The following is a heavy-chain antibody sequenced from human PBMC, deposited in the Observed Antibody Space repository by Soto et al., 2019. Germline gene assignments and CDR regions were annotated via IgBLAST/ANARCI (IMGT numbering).Heavy chain of an antibody. CDR3: ATDPFSGSYYGFYI. CDR1: GFTFSNAW. D-gene: IGHD1-26*01. CDR2: IKSKSDGGTT. J-gene: IGHJ3*02. Sequence: GGSLRLSCAASGFTFSNAWMNWVRQSPGKGLEWVGRIKSKSDGGTTDYAAPVQGRFIVSRDDSKNTLYLQMQSLRTEDTAVYYCATDPFSGSYYGFYIWGQGTMVTVSS. V-gene: IGHV3-15*01.